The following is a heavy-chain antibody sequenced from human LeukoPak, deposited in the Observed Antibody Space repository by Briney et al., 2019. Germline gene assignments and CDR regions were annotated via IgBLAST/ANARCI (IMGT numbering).Heavy chain of an antibody. Sequence: GLSWVATIKEDGSENSYVASVKGRFPISRANAKNSLSLQLNSLRAEDTAVYFCARQRYSDYWGQGTLVTVSS. D-gene: IGHD1-1*01. J-gene: IGHJ4*02. CDR3: ARQRYSDY. V-gene: IGHV3-7*04. CDR2: IKEDGSEN.